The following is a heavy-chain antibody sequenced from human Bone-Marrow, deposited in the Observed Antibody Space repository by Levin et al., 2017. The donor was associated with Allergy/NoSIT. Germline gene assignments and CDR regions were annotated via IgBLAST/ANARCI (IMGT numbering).Heavy chain of an antibody. V-gene: IGHV4-39*01. CDR1: GGSISSGSYY. CDR3: ARHSPLTRLSVFIDS. Sequence: TSETLSLTCSVSGGSISSGSYYWGWIRQPPGKGLECIGSFYYSGSTYYNPSLKSRVTISVDASKNQFSLNLSSVTAADTAVYFCARHSPLTRLSVFIDSWGQGTMVTVSS. D-gene: IGHD5/OR15-5a*01. J-gene: IGHJ3*02. CDR2: FYYSGST.